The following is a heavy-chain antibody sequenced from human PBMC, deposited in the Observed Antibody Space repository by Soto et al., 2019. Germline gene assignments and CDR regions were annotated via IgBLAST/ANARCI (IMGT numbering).Heavy chain of an antibody. D-gene: IGHD6-13*01. V-gene: IGHV1-8*01. Sequence: QVQLVQSGAEVKKPGASVKVSCKASGYTFTSYDINWVRQATGQRLEWMGWMNPNSGNTVYAQKFQGRVTMTRITAISTAYMELSSRRSEATAVYYCARGRSSSWYPSVSYYYGMDVWGQGTPVTVSS. CDR3: ARGRSSSWYPSVSYYYGMDV. J-gene: IGHJ6*02. CDR2: MNPNSGNT. CDR1: GYTFTSYD.